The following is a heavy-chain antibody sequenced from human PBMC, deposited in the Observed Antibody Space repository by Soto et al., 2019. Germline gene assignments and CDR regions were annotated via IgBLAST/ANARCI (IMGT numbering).Heavy chain of an antibody. CDR1: GFTFSNFA. J-gene: IGHJ4*02. Sequence: QLLESGGGFVQPGGSLRLSCVASGFTFSNFAMAWVRQAPGEGLEWVSAISGSGDDTFYADSMKGRFTISRDNSKDTLYLQINSLRAEDTAVYYCANPIPKTGTTFGFWGLGTLVTVSS. D-gene: IGHD1-1*01. V-gene: IGHV3-23*01. CDR2: ISGSGDDT. CDR3: ANPIPKTGTTFGF.